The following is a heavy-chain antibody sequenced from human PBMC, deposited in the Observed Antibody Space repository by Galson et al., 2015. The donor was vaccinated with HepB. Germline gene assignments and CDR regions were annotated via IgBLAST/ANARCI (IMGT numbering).Heavy chain of an antibody. Sequence: SLRLSCAASGFSFSDFYMNWIRQTPGKGLEWISYISISSGSTNHADSVRGRFTISRDNAKNSLSLQMNSLRAEDTAVYYCAKTAVGATTGTFDYWGQGTLVTVSS. CDR1: GFSFSDFY. V-gene: IGHV3-11*06. D-gene: IGHD1-26*01. J-gene: IGHJ4*02. CDR2: ISISSGST. CDR3: AKTAVGATTGTFDY.